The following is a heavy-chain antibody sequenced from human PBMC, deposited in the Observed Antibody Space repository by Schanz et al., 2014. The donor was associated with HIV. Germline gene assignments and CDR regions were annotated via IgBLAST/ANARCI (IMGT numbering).Heavy chain of an antibody. V-gene: IGHV3-23*01. CDR1: GFSFMSYG. Sequence: EMQLLDSGGDLVQPGGSLRLSCAASGFSFMSYGMSWVRRAPGKGLEWVAGVGGSVDDTHYAGSVKGRFTISRDASKRTLYLQMDSLGVDDTATYYCAKGDTSSHFGRAFDIWGQGTVVIVSS. J-gene: IGHJ3*02. CDR2: VGGSVDDT. CDR3: AKGDTSSHFGRAFDI. D-gene: IGHD6-19*01.